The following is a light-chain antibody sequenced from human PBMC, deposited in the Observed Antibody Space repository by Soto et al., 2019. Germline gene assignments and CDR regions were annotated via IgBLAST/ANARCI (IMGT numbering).Light chain of an antibody. CDR3: CSYAGSSTFAV. CDR2: EGS. V-gene: IGLV2-23*03. CDR1: SSDVGSYNL. Sequence: QSVLTQPASVSGSPGQSITISCTGTSSDVGSYNLVSWYQQHPGKAPKLMIYEGSKRPSGVSNRFSGSKSGNTASLTISGLQAEDEADYYCCSYAGSSTFAVFGGGTKPPS. J-gene: IGLJ2*01.